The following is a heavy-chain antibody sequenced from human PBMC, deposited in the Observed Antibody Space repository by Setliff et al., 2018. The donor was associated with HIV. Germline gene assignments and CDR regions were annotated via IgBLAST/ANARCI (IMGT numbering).Heavy chain of an antibody. V-gene: IGHV3-74*01. D-gene: IGHD1-7*01. CDR1: GFTLIDHW. CDR3: VKWNYPNS. Sequence: PGGSLRLSCAASGFTLIDHWMHWVRQVPGKGLVWVSRINNDGSSTNYADFVKGRFTMSRDSAKNTLYLQMNSLRVEDTAVYYCVKWNYPNSWGQGTLVTVSS. CDR2: INNDGSST. J-gene: IGHJ4*02.